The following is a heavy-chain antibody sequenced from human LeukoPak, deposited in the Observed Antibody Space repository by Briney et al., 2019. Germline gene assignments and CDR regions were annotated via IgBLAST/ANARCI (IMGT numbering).Heavy chain of an antibody. CDR1: GGSFSGYY. J-gene: IGHJ6*03. Sequence: SETLSLTCAVYGGSFSGYYWSWIRQPPGKGLEWIGEINHSGSTNYNPSLKSRVTISVDTSENQFSLKLSSVTAADTAVYYCARGYCTNGVCLKRNYYMDVWVKGTTVTVSS. V-gene: IGHV4-34*01. CDR3: ARGYCTNGVCLKRNYYMDV. CDR2: INHSGST. D-gene: IGHD2-8*01.